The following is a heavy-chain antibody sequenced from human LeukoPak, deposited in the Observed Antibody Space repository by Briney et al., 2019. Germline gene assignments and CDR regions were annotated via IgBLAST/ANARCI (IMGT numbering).Heavy chain of an antibody. CDR1: GGSLSSYY. J-gene: IGHJ4*02. D-gene: IGHD3-22*01. CDR2: IYYSGST. CDR3: ARGLIDYDSSGSQGSINFDY. V-gene: IGHV4-59*12. Sequence: SETLSLTCTVSGGSLSSYYWSWIRQPPGKGLEWIGYIYYSGSTNYNPSLKSRVTISVDTSKNQFSLKLSSVTAADTAVYYCARGLIDYDSSGSQGSINFDYWGQGTLVTVSS.